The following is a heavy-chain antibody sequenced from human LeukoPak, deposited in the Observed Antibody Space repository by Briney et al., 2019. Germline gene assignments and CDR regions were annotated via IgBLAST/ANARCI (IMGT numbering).Heavy chain of an antibody. CDR3: ARPLMYYYGSETYFWFDP. Sequence: GGSLRLSCAAPGFTFTTYWMGWVRQAPGKGLEWVANIKQDGSEKKYGDSVKGRFTISRDNAQNSLSLQMNSLRAEDTAVYYCARPLMYYYGSETYFWFDPWGQGTLVTVSS. CDR1: GFTFTTYW. D-gene: IGHD3-10*01. CDR2: IKQDGSEK. V-gene: IGHV3-7*01. J-gene: IGHJ5*02.